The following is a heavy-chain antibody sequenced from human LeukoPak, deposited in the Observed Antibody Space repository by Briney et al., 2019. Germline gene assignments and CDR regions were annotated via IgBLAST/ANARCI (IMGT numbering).Heavy chain of an antibody. CDR1: GGSISSGGYS. D-gene: IGHD6-13*01. CDR2: IYHSGST. J-gene: IGHJ6*02. CDR3: ARGAIAAAAHYYYYGMDV. Sequence: SQTLSLTCAVSGGSISSGGYSWSWIRQPPGKGLEWIGYIYHSGSTYYNPSLKSRVTISVDRSKNQFSLKLSSVTAADTAVYYCARGAIAAAAHYYYYGMDVWGQGTTVTVCS. V-gene: IGHV4-30-2*01.